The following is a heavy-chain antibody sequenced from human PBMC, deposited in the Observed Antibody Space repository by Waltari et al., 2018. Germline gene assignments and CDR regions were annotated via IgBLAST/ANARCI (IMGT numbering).Heavy chain of an antibody. Sequence: EVQLVESGGGLVNPGGSLRLSCAASGFTFSNPYINWFRQAPGKGLEWVGLVKSKTDGGTTEYAAPVKGRFTISRDDSKDTAYLQMNSPRIEDTAVYYCATERTGSHDYWGQGTLVTVSS. D-gene: IGHD1-26*01. CDR1: GFTFSNPY. V-gene: IGHV3-15*01. CDR2: VKSKTDGGTT. CDR3: ATERTGSHDY. J-gene: IGHJ4*02.